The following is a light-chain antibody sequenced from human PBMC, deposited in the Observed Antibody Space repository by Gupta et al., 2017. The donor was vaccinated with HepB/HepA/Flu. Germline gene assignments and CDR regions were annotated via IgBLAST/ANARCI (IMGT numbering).Light chain of an antibody. CDR2: DVS. J-gene: IGLJ1*01. V-gene: IGLV2-11*01. Sequence: VTISFTGTSSDVGGYNYVSWYQQHPGTAPKLMIYDVSKRPSGVPDRFSGSKSGNTASLTISGLQAEDEADYYCCSYAGSYTYVFGTGTKVTVL. CDR3: CSYAGSYTYV. CDR1: SSDVGGYNY.